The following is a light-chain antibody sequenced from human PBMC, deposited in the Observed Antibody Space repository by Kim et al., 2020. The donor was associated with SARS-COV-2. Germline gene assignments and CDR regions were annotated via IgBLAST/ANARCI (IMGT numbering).Light chain of an antibody. Sequence: GQSITVSCTGTSSDVGRYNFVSWYQQHPGTAPKLMIYDVSNRPSGVSDRFSGSKSGNTASLTISGLQAEDEADYYCSSFAISTTWVFGGGTQLTVL. CDR1: SSDVGRYNF. V-gene: IGLV2-14*03. CDR2: DVS. CDR3: SSFAISTTWV. J-gene: IGLJ3*02.